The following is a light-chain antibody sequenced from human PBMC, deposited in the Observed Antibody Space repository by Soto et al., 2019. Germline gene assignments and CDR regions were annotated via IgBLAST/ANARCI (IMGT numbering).Light chain of an antibody. CDR3: QQYVSSPPWT. Sequence: EIVLTQSPGTLSLSPGERATLSCRASQSVSSSYLAWYQQKPGQAPRLLIYGASSRATGIPDRFSGSGSGTDFTLTISRLELEDFAVYYCQQYVSSPPWTFGQGTMVEIK. CDR1: QSVSSSY. J-gene: IGKJ1*01. CDR2: GAS. V-gene: IGKV3-20*01.